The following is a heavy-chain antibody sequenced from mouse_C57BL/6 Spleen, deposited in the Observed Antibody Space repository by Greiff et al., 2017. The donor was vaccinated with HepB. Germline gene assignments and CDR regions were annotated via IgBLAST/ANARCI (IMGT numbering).Heavy chain of an antibody. Sequence: VKLVESGTVLARPGASVKMSCKTSGYTFTGYWIEWVKQRPGHGLEWIGEILPGSGSTNYNEKFKGKATFTADTSSNTAYMQLSSLTTEDSAIYYCAREVERDYWGQGTTLTVSS. CDR1: GYTFTGYW. CDR2: ILPGSGST. J-gene: IGHJ2*01. CDR3: AREVERDY. V-gene: IGHV1-9*01. D-gene: IGHD1-3*01.